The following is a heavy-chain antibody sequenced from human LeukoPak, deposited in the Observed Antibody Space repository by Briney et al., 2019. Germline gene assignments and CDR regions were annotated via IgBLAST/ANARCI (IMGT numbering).Heavy chain of an antibody. V-gene: IGHV5-51*01. CDR2: IYPGDSDT. CDR3: ARQRDIVVVPAAERYYYYGMDV. Sequence: GESLKISCKGSGYSFTSYWIGWVRQMPGKGLEWMGIIYPGDSDTRYSPSFQGQVTISANKSISTAYLQWSSLKASDTAMYYCARQRDIVVVPAAERYYYYGMDVWGQGTTVTVSS. D-gene: IGHD2-2*01. CDR1: GYSFTSYW. J-gene: IGHJ6*02.